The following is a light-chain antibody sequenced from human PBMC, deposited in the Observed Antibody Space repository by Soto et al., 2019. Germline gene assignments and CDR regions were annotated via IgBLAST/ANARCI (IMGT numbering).Light chain of an antibody. V-gene: IGKV1-9*01. CDR1: QAISSY. CDR3: QQLENYPRT. CDR2: AAS. J-gene: IGKJ3*01. Sequence: IQLTQSPSSLSASVGDRVTLTCRASQAISSYLAWYQQKPGQAPKLLIYAASALQSGVPSRFSGSGSGTDFTLTINSLQPEDFATYVCQQLENYPRTFCPGIKVDSK.